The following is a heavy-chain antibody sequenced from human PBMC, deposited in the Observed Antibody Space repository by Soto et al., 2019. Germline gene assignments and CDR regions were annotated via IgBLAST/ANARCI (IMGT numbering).Heavy chain of an antibody. CDR3: ARGQYVVAAMVIHPYYYYGMDV. Sequence: GASVKVSCKASGGTFSSYAISWVRQAPGQGLEWMGGIIPIFGTANYAQKFQGRVTITADESTSTAYMELSSLRSEDTAVYYCARGQYVVAAMVIHPYYYYGMDVWGQGTTVTVSS. D-gene: IGHD5-18*01. V-gene: IGHV1-69*13. CDR2: IIPIFGTA. CDR1: GGTFSSYA. J-gene: IGHJ6*02.